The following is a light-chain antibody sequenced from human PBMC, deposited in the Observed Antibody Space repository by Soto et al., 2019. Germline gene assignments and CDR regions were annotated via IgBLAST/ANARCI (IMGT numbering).Light chain of an antibody. V-gene: IGLV2-14*01. Sequence: QSALTQPASVSGSPGQSITISCTGTSSDVGGYNYVSWYQQYPGKAPKLMIYEVSNRPSGVSNRFSGSKSGNTASLTISGLQAEDEADYYCSSPTSTRTAVFGGGTKLTVL. CDR2: EVS. CDR1: SSDVGGYNY. J-gene: IGLJ3*02. CDR3: SSPTSTRTAV.